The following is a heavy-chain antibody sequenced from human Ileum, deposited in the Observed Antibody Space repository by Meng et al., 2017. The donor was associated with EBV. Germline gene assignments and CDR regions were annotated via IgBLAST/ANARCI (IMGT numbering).Heavy chain of an antibody. D-gene: IGHD6-13*01. J-gene: IGHJ5*02. CDR2: IYYSGRT. V-gene: IGHV4-39*01. CDR3: ARPIAAAGWFDP. CDR1: GGPINSSSYY. Sequence: QLQLQESGPGMVKPSETLSITCTVSGGPINSSSYYWGWIRQPPGKGLEWIGSIYYSGRTYYNPSLKSRVTISVDTSKNQFSLKLSSVTAADTAVYYCARPIAAAGWFDPWGQGTLVTVSS.